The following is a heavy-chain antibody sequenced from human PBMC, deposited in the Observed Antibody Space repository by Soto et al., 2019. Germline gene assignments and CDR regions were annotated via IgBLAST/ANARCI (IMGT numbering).Heavy chain of an antibody. CDR3: ARDNNWSYDS. CDR1: GFTFSSYW. CDR2: IKPDGSRT. J-gene: IGHJ4*02. D-gene: IGHD1-1*01. Sequence: XGVLRLSCAASGFTFSSYWMHWVRQAPGEGLVWVSYIKPDGSRTKDADSVKGRFTISRDNARNTLYLRMNSLRAEDTAVYYCARDNNWSYDSWGRGTLVTVSS. V-gene: IGHV3-74*03.